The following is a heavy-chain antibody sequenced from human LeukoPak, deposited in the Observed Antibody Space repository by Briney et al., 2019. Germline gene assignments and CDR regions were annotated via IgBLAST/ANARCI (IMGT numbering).Heavy chain of an antibody. CDR1: GYTFTGYD. J-gene: IGHJ4*02. V-gene: IGHV1-8*03. Sequence: ASVKVSCKASGYTFTGYDINWVRQATGQGLEWMGWMNPNSGNTGYAQKFQGRVTITRNTSISTAYMELSSLRSEDTAVYYCARGRGPAYCGGDCYPVDYWGQGTLVTVSS. D-gene: IGHD2-21*01. CDR3: ARGRGPAYCGGDCYPVDY. CDR2: MNPNSGNT.